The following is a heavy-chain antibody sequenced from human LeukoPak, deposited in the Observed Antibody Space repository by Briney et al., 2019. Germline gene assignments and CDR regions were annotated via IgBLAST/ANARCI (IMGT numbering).Heavy chain of an antibody. CDR2: SGGST. Sequence: GGSLRLSCAASGFTFSSYAMSWVRQAPGKGLEWVSLSGGSTHYADSVKGRFTISRDNSKNTLYLQMNSLRAEDTAVYYCARGPSGYHNTGGQGTLVTVSS. CDR3: ARGPSGYHNT. J-gene: IGHJ4*02. V-gene: IGHV3-66*01. D-gene: IGHD5-12*01. CDR1: GFTFSSYA.